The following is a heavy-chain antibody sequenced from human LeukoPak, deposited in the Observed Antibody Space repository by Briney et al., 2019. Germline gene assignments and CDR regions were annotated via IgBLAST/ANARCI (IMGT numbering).Heavy chain of an antibody. CDR3: ARAPGWYLYHQLYWYFDL. CDR1: GGSFSGYY. V-gene: IGHV4-34*01. D-gene: IGHD6-19*01. CDR2: INHSGST. Sequence: SETLSLTCAVYGGSFSGYYWSWIRQPPGKGLEWIGEINHSGSTNYNPSLKSRVTISVDTSKNQFSLKLSSVTAADTAVYYCARAPGWYLYHQLYWYFDLWGRGTLVTVSS. J-gene: IGHJ2*01.